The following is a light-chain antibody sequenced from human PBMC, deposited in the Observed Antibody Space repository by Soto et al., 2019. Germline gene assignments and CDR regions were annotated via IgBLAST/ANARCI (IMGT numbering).Light chain of an antibody. CDR2: DAS. CDR1: QSVSDW. V-gene: IGKV1-5*01. J-gene: IGKJ4*01. CDR3: KKYDNYPLT. Sequence: GYRVTITCRASQSVSDWLAWYQQEPGKDPKFLIYDASSLESGVKSRFSGSGSGTEFTLTISSLQPDDFATYYCKKYDNYPLTFGGGNPVDIK.